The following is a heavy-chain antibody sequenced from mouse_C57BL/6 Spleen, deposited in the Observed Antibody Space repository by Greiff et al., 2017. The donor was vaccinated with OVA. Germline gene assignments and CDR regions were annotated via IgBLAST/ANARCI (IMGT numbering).Heavy chain of an antibody. CDR3: ARSSIHRQLRIRYAMDY. J-gene: IGHJ4*01. Sequence: EVRLQQSGPVLVKPGASVKMSCKASGYTFTDYYMNWVKQSHGKSLEWIGVINPYNGGTSYNQKFKGKATLTVDKSSSTAYMELNSLTSEDSAVYYCARSSIHRQLRIRYAMDYWGQGTSVTVSS. V-gene: IGHV1-19*01. D-gene: IGHD3-2*02. CDR2: INPYNGGT. CDR1: GYTFTDYY.